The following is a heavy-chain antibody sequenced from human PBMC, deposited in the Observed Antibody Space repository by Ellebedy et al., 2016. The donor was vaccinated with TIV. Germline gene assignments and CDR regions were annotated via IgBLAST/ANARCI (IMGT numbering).Heavy chain of an antibody. J-gene: IGHJ6*02. V-gene: IGHV3-30-3*01. CDR3: ARATYYYDSSGRSQPMDV. D-gene: IGHD3-22*01. CDR1: GFTFSSYA. Sequence: GESLKISCAASGFTFSSYAMHWVRQAPGKGLEWVAVISYDGSNKYYADSVKGRFTISRDNSKNTLYLQMNSLRAEDTAVYYCARATYYYDSSGRSQPMDVWGQGTTVTVSS. CDR2: ISYDGSNK.